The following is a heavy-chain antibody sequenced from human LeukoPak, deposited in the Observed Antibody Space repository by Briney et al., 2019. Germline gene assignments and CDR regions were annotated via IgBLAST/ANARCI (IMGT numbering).Heavy chain of an antibody. D-gene: IGHD2-15*01. Sequence: GGSLRLSCAASGFTFSSYWMSWVRQAPGKGLEWVANIKQDGSERYYVDSVKGRFTISRDNAKNSLYLQMNSLRAEDTAVYYCAREMGYCSGGSCYDDYWGQGTLVTVSS. CDR2: IKQDGSER. J-gene: IGHJ4*02. V-gene: IGHV3-7*01. CDR1: GFTFSSYW. CDR3: AREMGYCSGGSCYDDY.